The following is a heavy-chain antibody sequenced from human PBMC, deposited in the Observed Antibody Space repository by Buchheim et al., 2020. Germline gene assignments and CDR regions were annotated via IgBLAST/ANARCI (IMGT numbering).Heavy chain of an antibody. CDR3: ARWPPLITTHHYYYGMDV. V-gene: IGHV5-51*04. J-gene: IGHJ6*02. CDR1: GYSFTSYW. D-gene: IGHD3-22*01. Sequence: EVQLVQSGAEVKKPGESLKISCKGSGYSFTSYWIGWVRQMPGKGLEWMGIIYPGDSDTRYSPSFQGQVTISADKPISTAYPQWSSLKASDTAMYYCARWPPLITTHHYYYGMDVWGQGTT. CDR2: IYPGDSDT.